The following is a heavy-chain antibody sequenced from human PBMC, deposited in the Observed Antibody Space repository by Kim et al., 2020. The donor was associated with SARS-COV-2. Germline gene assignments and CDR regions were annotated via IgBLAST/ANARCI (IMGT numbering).Heavy chain of an antibody. CDR2: DSDT. V-gene: IGHV5-10-1*01. CDR3: ATEGDFDY. J-gene: IGHJ4*02. Sequence: DSDTNYSPSFQGHVTISADKSISTAYLQCSSLKASDTAMYYCATEGDFDYWGQGTLVTVSS.